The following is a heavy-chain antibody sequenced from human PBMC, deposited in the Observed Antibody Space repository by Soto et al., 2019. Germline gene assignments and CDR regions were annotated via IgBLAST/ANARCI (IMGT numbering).Heavy chain of an antibody. J-gene: IGHJ6*02. CDR2: INHSGST. CDR3: AREGCSSTSCYYYGMDV. V-gene: IGHV4-34*01. Sequence: SETLSLTCAVYGGSFSGYYWSWIRQPPGKGLEWIGEINHSGSTNYNPSLKSRVTISVDTSKNQFSLKLSSVTAADTAVYHCAREGCSSTSCYYYGMDVWGQGTTVTVSS. D-gene: IGHD2-2*01. CDR1: GGSFSGYY.